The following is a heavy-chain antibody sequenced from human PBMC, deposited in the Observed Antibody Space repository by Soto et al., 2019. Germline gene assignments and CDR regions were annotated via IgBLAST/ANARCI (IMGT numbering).Heavy chain of an antibody. J-gene: IGHJ4*02. D-gene: IGHD2-21*02. CDR1: GFTFSGHA. V-gene: IGHV3-33*01. Sequence: QVQLVESGGGVVQPGKSLRLSCTASGFTFSGHAMHWVRQIPGKGLEWLAIIWFEGSNQYYADSVQGRFTISRDNSNNTLFLQMNRLRAEDTGVYYCAIDRNDGGHSPYFDYWGQGTLVTVSS. CDR2: IWFEGSNQ. CDR3: AIDRNDGGHSPYFDY.